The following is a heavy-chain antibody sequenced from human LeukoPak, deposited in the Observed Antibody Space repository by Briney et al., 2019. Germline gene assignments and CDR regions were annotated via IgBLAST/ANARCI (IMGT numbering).Heavy chain of an antibody. Sequence: SETLSLTCAVYGGSFSGYYWSWIRQPPGKGLEWIGEINHSGSTNYNPSLESRVTISVDTSKNQFSLNLSSVTAADTAVYYCARIGGSGWPRGKFDYWGQGTLVTVSS. V-gene: IGHV4-34*01. D-gene: IGHD6-19*01. CDR2: INHSGST. CDR1: GGSFSGYY. J-gene: IGHJ4*02. CDR3: ARIGGSGWPRGKFDY.